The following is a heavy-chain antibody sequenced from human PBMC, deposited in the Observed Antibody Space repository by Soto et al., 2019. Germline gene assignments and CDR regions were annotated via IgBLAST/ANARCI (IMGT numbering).Heavy chain of an antibody. CDR1: GGSFSGYY. Sequence: QVQLQQWGAGLLKPSETLSLTCAVYGGSFSGYYWSWIRQPPGKGLEWIGEINHSGSTNYNPSLKSRVTISVDPSKNQFSLKLSSVTAADTAVYYCARPHYGSGSYYLDYWGQGTLVTVSS. D-gene: IGHD3-10*01. V-gene: IGHV4-34*01. J-gene: IGHJ4*02. CDR3: ARPHYGSGSYYLDY. CDR2: INHSGST.